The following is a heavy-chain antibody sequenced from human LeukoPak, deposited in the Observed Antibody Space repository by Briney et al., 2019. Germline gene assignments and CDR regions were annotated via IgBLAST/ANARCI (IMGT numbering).Heavy chain of an antibody. V-gene: IGHV1-2*02. Sequence: ASVKVSCKASGYTFTGYYMHWVRQAPGQGLEWMGWINPNSGGTNYAQKFQGGVTMTRDTSISTAYMELSRLRSDDTAVYYCARGGRIAVAGTNCGYWGQGTLVTVSS. CDR2: INPNSGGT. J-gene: IGHJ4*02. CDR3: ARGGRIAVAGTNCGY. D-gene: IGHD6-19*01. CDR1: GYTFTGYY.